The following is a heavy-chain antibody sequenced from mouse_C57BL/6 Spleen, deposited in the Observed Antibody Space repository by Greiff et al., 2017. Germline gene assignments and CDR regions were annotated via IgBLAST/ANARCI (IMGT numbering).Heavy chain of an antibody. CDR1: GFSLTSYG. D-gene: IGHD1-1*01. CDR3: ARNSGGSSPYAMDY. V-gene: IGHV2-2*01. Sequence: VTVVESGPGLVQPSQSLSITCTVSGFSLTSYGVHWVRQSPGKGLEWLGVIWSGGSTDYNAAFISRLSISKDNSKSQVFFKMNSLQADDTAIYYCARNSGGSSPYAMDYWGQGTSVTVSS. CDR2: IWSGGST. J-gene: IGHJ4*01.